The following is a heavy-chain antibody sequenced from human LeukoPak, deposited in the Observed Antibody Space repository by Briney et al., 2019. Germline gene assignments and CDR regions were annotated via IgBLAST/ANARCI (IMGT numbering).Heavy chain of an antibody. CDR1: GYTFTSYD. CDR2: MNPNSGNT. V-gene: IGHV1-8*01. Sequence: ASVNVSCKASGYTFTSYDINWVRQATGQGLEWMGWMNPNSGNTGYAQKFQGRVTMTRNTSISTAYMELSSLRSEDTAVYYCARRNWGIAAADYWGQGTLVTVSS. D-gene: IGHD6-13*01. CDR3: ARRNWGIAAADY. J-gene: IGHJ4*02.